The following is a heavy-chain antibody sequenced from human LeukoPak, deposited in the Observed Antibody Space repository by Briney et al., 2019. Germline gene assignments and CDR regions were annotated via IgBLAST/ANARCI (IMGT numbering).Heavy chain of an antibody. Sequence: PSETLSLTCAVYGGSFSGYYWSWIRQPPGKGLEWIGEINHSGSTNYNPSLKSRVTISVDTSKNQFSLKLSSVTAADMAVYYCARKSLKSYYMDVWGKGTTVTVSS. CDR1: GGSFSGYY. CDR3: ARKSLKSYYMDV. CDR2: INHSGST. V-gene: IGHV4-34*01. J-gene: IGHJ6*03.